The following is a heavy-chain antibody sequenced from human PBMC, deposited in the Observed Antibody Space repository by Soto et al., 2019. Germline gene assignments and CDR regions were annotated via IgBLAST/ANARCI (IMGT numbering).Heavy chain of an antibody. J-gene: IGHJ4*02. V-gene: IGHV3-48*03. D-gene: IGHD6-6*01. CDR1: GFAFSNYD. Sequence: GGSLRLSCAASGFAFSNYDMNWVRQAPGKGLEWVSYISLSGSTIYYADSVKGRFTISRDDAKNSLYLQMDSLRADDTAVYYCARESFSTSPNFFDYWGQGTLVTVSS. CDR3: ARESFSTSPNFFDY. CDR2: ISLSGSTI.